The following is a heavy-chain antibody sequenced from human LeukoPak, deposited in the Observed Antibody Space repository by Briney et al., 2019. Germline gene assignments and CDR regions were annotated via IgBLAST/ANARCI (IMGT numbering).Heavy chain of an antibody. D-gene: IGHD3-3*01. V-gene: IGHV3-23*01. J-gene: IGHJ4*02. CDR1: GFTFSSHA. CDR3: ARDPGVVAFHYFDF. Sequence: GGSLRLSCAASGFTFSSHAMAWVRQAPGKGLEWVSAIGGLGSNTYYGDSVKGRFTISRDNSKNTVYLQMDSLRVGDTAVYYCARDPGVVAFHYFDFWGQGTLITVSS. CDR2: IGGLGSNT.